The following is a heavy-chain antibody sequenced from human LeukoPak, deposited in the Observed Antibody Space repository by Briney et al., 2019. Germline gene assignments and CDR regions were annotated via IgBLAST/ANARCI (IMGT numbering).Heavy chain of an antibody. J-gene: IGHJ5*02. CDR2: INPNSGGT. Sequence: ASVKVSCKASGYTFTGYYMHWVRQAPGQGLEWMGWINPNSGGTNYAQKFQGRVTMTRDTSISTAYMELSRLRSDDTAVYYCAREAGDSGSTVQFDPWGQGTLVTVSS. CDR3: AREAGDSGSTVQFDP. D-gene: IGHD6-6*01. V-gene: IGHV1-2*02. CDR1: GYTFTGYY.